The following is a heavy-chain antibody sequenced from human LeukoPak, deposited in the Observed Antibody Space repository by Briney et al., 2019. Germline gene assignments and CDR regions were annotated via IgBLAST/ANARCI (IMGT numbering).Heavy chain of an antibody. J-gene: IGHJ6*03. CDR2: ISYDGSNK. V-gene: IGHV3-30*04. CDR3: ARDRARDYYYMDV. Sequence: PGGSLRLSCAASGFTFSSYAMHWVRQAPGKGLEWVAVISYDGSNKYYADSVKGRFTISRDNSKNTLYLQMNSLRAEDTAVYYCARDRARDYYYMDVWGKGTTVTVSS. CDR1: GFTFSSYA. D-gene: IGHD1-26*01.